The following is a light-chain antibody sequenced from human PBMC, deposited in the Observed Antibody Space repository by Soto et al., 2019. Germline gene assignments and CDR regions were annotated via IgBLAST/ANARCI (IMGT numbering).Light chain of an antibody. J-gene: IGLJ1*01. V-gene: IGLV1-40*01. CDR3: QSYDNSLSVYV. CDR2: GNS. Sequence: QSVLTQPHSVSGAPGQRVTIPCTGSSSNNGAHYDVHWYQQLPGTAPKLLIYGNSNRPSGVPDRFSGSKSGTSASLAITGLQAEDEADYYCQSYDNSLSVYVFGTGTKLTVL. CDR1: SSNNGAHYD.